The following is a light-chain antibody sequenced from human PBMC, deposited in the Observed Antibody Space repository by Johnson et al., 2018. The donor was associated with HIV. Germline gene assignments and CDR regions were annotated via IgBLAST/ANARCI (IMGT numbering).Light chain of an antibody. J-gene: IGLJ1*01. V-gene: IGLV1-44*01. CDR1: SSNIGSNT. CDR2: RDI. Sequence: QSVLTQPPSASGPPGQRVTISCSGSSSNIGSNTVNWYQHIPGTAPNLLIYRDIQRPSGVPDRFSASKSGTSASLAISGLQAEDEADYYCAAWDDSLNGHYVFGTGTKVTVL. CDR3: AAWDDSLNGHYV.